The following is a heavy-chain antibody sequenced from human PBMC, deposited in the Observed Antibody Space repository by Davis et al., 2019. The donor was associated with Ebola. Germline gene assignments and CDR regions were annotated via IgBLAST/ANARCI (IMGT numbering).Heavy chain of an antibody. Sequence: APSANVSCKASVGTFSSYATSWVRQAPGQGLEWMGSIIPILGIANYAQKFQGRVTITADKSTSTAYMELSSLRSEDTAVYYCARDCGTARDYWGQGTLVTVSS. D-gene: IGHD2-21*01. CDR3: ARDCGTARDY. J-gene: IGHJ4*02. V-gene: IGHV1-69*04. CDR1: VGTFSSYA. CDR2: IIPILGIA.